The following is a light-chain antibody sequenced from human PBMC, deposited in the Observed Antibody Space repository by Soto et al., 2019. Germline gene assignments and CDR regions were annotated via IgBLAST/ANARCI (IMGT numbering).Light chain of an antibody. Sequence: ELVLTQSPATLSLSPGERVTLSCSASQSVSNSLAWYQQKPGQPPRLLIYDVSNRATGIPARFSGSGSGTDFTLTITSLEPEDFAVYFCHQRYNWPRVTLGQGTRLEIK. J-gene: IGKJ5*01. V-gene: IGKV3-11*01. CDR3: HQRYNWPRVT. CDR1: QSVSNS. CDR2: DVS.